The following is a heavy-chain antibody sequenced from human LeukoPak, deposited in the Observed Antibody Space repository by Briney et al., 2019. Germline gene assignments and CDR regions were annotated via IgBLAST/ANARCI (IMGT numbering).Heavy chain of an antibody. Sequence: GRSLRLSCAASGFTFGDYAMHWVRQAPGKGLEWVSGISWNSGSIGYADSVKGRFTISRDNAKNSLYLQMNSLRAEDTALYYCAKDISLFGGYSYGRGLDYWGQGTLVTVSS. J-gene: IGHJ4*02. D-gene: IGHD5-18*01. V-gene: IGHV3-9*01. CDR3: AKDISLFGGYSYGRGLDY. CDR1: GFTFGDYA. CDR2: ISWNSGSI.